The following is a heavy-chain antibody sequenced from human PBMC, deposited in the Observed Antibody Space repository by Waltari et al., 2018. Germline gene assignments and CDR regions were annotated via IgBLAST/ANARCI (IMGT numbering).Heavy chain of an antibody. Sequence: QVQLQESGPGLVKPSETLSLTCAVSGYSISSGYYWGWIRQPPGKGLECIGSIYHSGSTYYNPSLKSRVTISVDTSKNQFSLKLSSVTAADTAVYYCARAGGTYYYDSSGYELDYWGQGTLVTVSS. V-gene: IGHV4-38-2*01. CDR1: GYSISSGYY. CDR3: ARAGGTYYYDSSGYELDY. D-gene: IGHD3-22*01. J-gene: IGHJ4*02. CDR2: IYHSGST.